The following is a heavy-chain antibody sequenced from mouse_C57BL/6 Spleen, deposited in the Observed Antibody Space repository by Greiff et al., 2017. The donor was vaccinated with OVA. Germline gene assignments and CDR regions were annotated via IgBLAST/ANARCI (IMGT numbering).Heavy chain of an antibody. CDR1: GYTFTSYW. D-gene: IGHD1-1*01. J-gene: IGHJ3*01. Sequence: QVQLQQPGAELVKPGASVKMSCKASGYTFTSYWITWVKQRPGQGLEWIGDIYTGSGCTNYNEKFKSKATLTVDTSSSPAYMQLSSLTSEDSAVYYGARITTRRGGFAYWGQGTLVTVSA. CDR2: IYTGSGCT. V-gene: IGHV1-55*01. CDR3: ARITTRRGGFAY.